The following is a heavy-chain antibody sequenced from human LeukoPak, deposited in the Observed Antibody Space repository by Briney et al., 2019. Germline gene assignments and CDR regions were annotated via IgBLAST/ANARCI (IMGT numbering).Heavy chain of an antibody. CDR1: GYTFTSYG. CDR3: ARDRGPIIQYQLLYSRCFDP. CDR2: ISAYNGNT. V-gene: IGHV1-18*01. D-gene: IGHD2-2*02. J-gene: IGHJ5*02. Sequence: ASVHVSCQASGYTFTSYGISWLRQAAGQGREGMGWISAYNGNTNYAQKLQGRVTMNTDTSTSTAYMELRSLRSDDTAVYYCARDRGPIIQYQLLYSRCFDPWGQGTLVTVSS.